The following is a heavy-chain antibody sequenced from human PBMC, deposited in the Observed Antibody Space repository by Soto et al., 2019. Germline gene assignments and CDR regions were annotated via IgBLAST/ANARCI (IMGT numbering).Heavy chain of an antibody. D-gene: IGHD3-3*01. Sequence: LGESLKISCKGSGYSFTSYWISWVRQMPGKGLEWMGRIDPSDSYTNYSPSFQGHVTISADKSISTAYLQWSSLKASDTAMYYCASLPRFSNYYYGMDVWGQGTTVTVSS. J-gene: IGHJ6*02. CDR2: IDPSDSYT. V-gene: IGHV5-10-1*01. CDR1: GYSFTSYW. CDR3: ASLPRFSNYYYGMDV.